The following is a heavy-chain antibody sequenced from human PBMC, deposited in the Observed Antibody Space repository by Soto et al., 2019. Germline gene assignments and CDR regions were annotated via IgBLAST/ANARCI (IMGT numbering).Heavy chain of an antibody. CDR2: INHSGST. V-gene: IGHV4-34*01. CDR1: GGSFSGYY. D-gene: IGHD5-12*01. CDR3: ASDIVATIGGLVY. J-gene: IGHJ4*02. Sequence: SETLSLTCAVYGGSFSGYYWSWIRQPPGKGLEWIGEINHSGSTNYNPSLKSRVTISVDTSKNQFSLKLSSVTAADTAVYYCASDIVATIGGLVYWRQGTLVTV.